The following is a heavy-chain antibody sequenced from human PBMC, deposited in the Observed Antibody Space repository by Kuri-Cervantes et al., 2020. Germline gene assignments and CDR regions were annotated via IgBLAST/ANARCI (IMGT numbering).Heavy chain of an antibody. Sequence: GSLRLSCTVSGGSISSSSYYWGWIRQPPGKGLEWIGSIYYSGSTYYNPSLKSRVTISVDTSKNQFSLKLSSVTAADTAVYYCARDTGSWGQGTLVTVSS. D-gene: IGHD4-11*01. J-gene: IGHJ5*02. CDR1: GGSISSSSYY. CDR2: IYYSGST. V-gene: IGHV4-39*07. CDR3: ARDTGS.